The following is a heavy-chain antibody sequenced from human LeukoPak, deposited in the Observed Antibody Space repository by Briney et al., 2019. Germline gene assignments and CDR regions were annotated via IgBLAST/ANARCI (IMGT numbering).Heavy chain of an antibody. J-gene: IGHJ5*02. D-gene: IGHD6-13*01. CDR3: ARDKNMYSSSWNNWFDP. Sequence: GGSLRLSYAASEFTFSSYWMSWVRQAPGKGLEWVANIKQDGSEKYYVDSVKGRFTISRDNAKNSLYPQMNSLRAEDTAVYYCARDKNMYSSSWNNWFDPWGQGTLVTVSS. CDR2: IKQDGSEK. CDR1: EFTFSSYW. V-gene: IGHV3-7*01.